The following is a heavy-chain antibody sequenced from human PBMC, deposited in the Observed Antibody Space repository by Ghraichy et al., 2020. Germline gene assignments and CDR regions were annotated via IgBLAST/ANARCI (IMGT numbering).Heavy chain of an antibody. CDR2: INHSGST. V-gene: IGHV4-34*01. D-gene: IGHD5-18*01. CDR1: GGSFSGYY. J-gene: IGHJ2*01. Sequence: QTLSLTCAVYGGSFSGYYWSWIRQPPGKGLEWIGEINHSGSTNYNPSLKSRVTISVDTSKNQFSLKLSSVTAADTAVYYCARGTRSYGYAWYFDLWGRGTLVTVSS. CDR3: ARGTRSYGYAWYFDL.